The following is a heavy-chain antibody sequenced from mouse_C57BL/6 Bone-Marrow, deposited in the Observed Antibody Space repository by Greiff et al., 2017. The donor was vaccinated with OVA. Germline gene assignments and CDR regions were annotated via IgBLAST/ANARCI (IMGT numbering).Heavy chain of an antibody. CDR2: IYPSDSET. V-gene: IGHV1-61*01. CDR3: ARWSLYYFDY. Sequence: QVQLQQPGAELVRPGSSVKLSCKASGYTFTIYWMDWVKQRPGQGLEWIGNIYPSDSETHYNQKFKDKATLTVDKSSSTAYMQLSSLTSEDSAVYYCARWSLYYFDYWGQGTTLTVSS. CDR1: GYTFTIYW. J-gene: IGHJ2*01.